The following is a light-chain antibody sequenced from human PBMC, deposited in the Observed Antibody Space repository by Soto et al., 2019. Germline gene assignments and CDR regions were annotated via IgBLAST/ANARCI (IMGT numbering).Light chain of an antibody. CDR1: QSISIW. CDR2: KAS. V-gene: IGKV1-5*03. Sequence: IPMTQSPSTLSASVGDRVTITCRASQSISIWLAWYQQKPGKAPKLLIYKASSLESEVPSRFSGSGSGTEFTLTIHSLQPDDSATYYCQQYNSDSTFGQGTKVEIK. J-gene: IGKJ1*01. CDR3: QQYNSDST.